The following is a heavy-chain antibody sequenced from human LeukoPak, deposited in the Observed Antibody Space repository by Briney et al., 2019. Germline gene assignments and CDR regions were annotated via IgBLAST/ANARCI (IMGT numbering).Heavy chain of an antibody. D-gene: IGHD2-2*01. J-gene: IGHJ6*02. CDR3: ATSRSSYCSSTSCTNYYYYGMDA. V-gene: IGHV1-24*01. Sequence: ASVKVSCKVSGYTLSELSMHWVRQAPGKGLEWMGGFDPEDGETIYAQKFQGRVTMTEDTSTDTAYMELSSLRSEDTAVYYCATSRSSYCSSTSCTNYYYYGMDAWGQGTTVTVSS. CDR1: GYTLSELS. CDR2: FDPEDGET.